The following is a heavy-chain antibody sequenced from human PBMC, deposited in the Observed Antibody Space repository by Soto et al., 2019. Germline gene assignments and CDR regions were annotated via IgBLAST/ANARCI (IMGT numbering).Heavy chain of an antibody. CDR3: ARGTTSYFETPKYYWTDDY. V-gene: IGHV3-23*01. CDR1: GFTFSSHP. D-gene: IGHD2-8*01. J-gene: IGHJ4*02. Sequence: EVQLLESGGGLVQPGGSLRLSCAASGFTFSSHPMSWVRQAPGKGLEWLSAIPESGDGTYYADSVKGRFTISRDNSRNTVFLQVSRLISGDTGVYYCARGTTSYFETPKYYWTDDYWGQGTLVTVSS. CDR2: IPESGDGT.